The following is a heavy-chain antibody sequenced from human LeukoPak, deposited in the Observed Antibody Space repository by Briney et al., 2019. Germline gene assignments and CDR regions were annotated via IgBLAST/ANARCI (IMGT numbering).Heavy chain of an antibody. J-gene: IGHJ4*02. D-gene: IGHD3-16*01. Sequence: ASVKVSCKASGYTFTGYAMHWVRQAPGQRLEWMGRIIPILGTANYAQKFQGRVTITADKSTSTAYMELSSLRSEDTAVYYCAGDPTFGGVMTEDYWGQGTLVTVSS. V-gene: IGHV1-69*04. CDR2: IIPILGTA. CDR3: AGDPTFGGVMTEDY. CDR1: GYTFTGYA.